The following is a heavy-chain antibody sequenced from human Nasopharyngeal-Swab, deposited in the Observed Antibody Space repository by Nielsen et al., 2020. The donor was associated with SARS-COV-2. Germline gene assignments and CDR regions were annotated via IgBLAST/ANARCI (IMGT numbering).Heavy chain of an antibody. CDR2: IGTAGDT. CDR1: GFTFSSYD. CDR3: ARTGAGTPYWYFDL. Sequence: GESLKISCAASGFTFSSYDMHWVRQATGKGLEWVSAIGTAGDTYYPGSAKGRFTISRENAKNSLYLQMNSLRAGDTAVYYCARTGAGTPYWYFDLWGRGTLVTVSS. V-gene: IGHV3-13*01. J-gene: IGHJ2*01. D-gene: IGHD6-19*01.